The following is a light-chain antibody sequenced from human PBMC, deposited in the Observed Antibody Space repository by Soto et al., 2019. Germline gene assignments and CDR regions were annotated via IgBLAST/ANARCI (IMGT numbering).Light chain of an antibody. J-gene: IGLJ1*01. CDR3: AGWDDSLSGYV. CDR2: RNN. CDR1: SSNIGSNY. Sequence: QSVLTQPPSASGTPGHRVTISCSGRSSNIGSNYVYWYQQVPGTAPKLLIYRNNQRPSGVPDRFSGSKSGTSASLAISGLRSEDEADYYCAGWDDSLSGYVFGTGTKVTVL. V-gene: IGLV1-47*01.